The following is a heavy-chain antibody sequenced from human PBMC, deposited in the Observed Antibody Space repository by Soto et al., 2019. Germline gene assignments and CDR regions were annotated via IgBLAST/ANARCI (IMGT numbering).Heavy chain of an antibody. CDR2: IYYSGST. D-gene: IGHD6-13*01. J-gene: IGHJ5*02. V-gene: IGHV4-61*01. CDR1: GGSVSSGSYY. CDR3: AREWDQYSSRWYNWFNP. Sequence: SDTLSLTCTVPGGSVSSGSYYWSWIRQPPGKGLEWIGYIYYSGSTNSNPSPKSRVTISVNTSKNQFSLKLSSVTAADTAVYYCAREWDQYSSRWYNWFNPWGQGTLVTVSS.